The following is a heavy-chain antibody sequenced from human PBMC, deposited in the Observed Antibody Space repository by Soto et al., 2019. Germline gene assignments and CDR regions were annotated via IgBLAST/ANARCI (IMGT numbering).Heavy chain of an antibody. Sequence: EVQLVESGGDLVQPGASLRLSCTASGFTFRNYCMHWVRQAPGKGLVWVSRINPDGSNTTYADFVKGRFTISRDDAKNTLYLQMSSLSAEDTSVYYCAAAATINDAFTIWGQGTMVTVSS. CDR3: AAAATINDAFTI. D-gene: IGHD5-12*01. V-gene: IGHV3-74*01. CDR2: INPDGSNT. J-gene: IGHJ3*02. CDR1: GFTFRNYC.